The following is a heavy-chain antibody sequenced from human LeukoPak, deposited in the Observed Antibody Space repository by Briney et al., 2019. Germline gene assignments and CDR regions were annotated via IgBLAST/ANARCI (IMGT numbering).Heavy chain of an antibody. J-gene: IGHJ4*02. D-gene: IGHD2-8*01. CDR3: AKEMGVVLMVYALDY. CDR1: GFTFSIYG. Sequence: GGSLRLSCAASGFTFSIYGMGWVRQAPGKGLEWVSSISDNGGNTYYADSAKGRFTISRDNSKSTLSLQMNSLRAEDTSVYYCAKEMGVVLMVYALDYWGQGNLVTVSS. CDR2: ISDNGGNT. V-gene: IGHV3-23*01.